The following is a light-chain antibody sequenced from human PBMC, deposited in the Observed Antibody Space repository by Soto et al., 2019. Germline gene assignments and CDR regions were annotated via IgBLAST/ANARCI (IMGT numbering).Light chain of an antibody. J-gene: IGKJ2*01. V-gene: IGKV1-5*03. CDR2: KAS. CDR3: QEYKSYST. Sequence: DIQMTQSPSTLSASVGDRVTITCRASQSISSWLAWYQQKPGKAPKLLIYKASSSESGVPSRFSGSGSGTEFNLTISSLQPDDFATYYCQEYKSYSTFGQGTKLEIK. CDR1: QSISSW.